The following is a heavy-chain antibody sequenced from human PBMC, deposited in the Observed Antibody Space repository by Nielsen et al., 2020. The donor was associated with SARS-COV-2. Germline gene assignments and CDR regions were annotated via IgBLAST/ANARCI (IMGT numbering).Heavy chain of an antibody. CDR2: IYYSGST. CDR3: ARLGSGWFDY. V-gene: IGHV4-39*01. J-gene: IGHJ4*02. CDR1: GGSISSSSYY. D-gene: IGHD6-19*01. Sequence: SETLSLTCTVSGGSISSSSYYWGWIRQPPGKGLEWIGSIYYSGSTYYNPSLKSRVTISVDTSKNQFSLKLSSVTAADTAVYYCARLGSGWFDYWGQGTLVTVSS.